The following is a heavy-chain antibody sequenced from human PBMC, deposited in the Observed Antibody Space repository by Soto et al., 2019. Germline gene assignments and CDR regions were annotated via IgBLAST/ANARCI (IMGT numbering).Heavy chain of an antibody. V-gene: IGHV1-46*03. J-gene: IGHJ5*02. Sequence: GASVKVSCKASGYTFTSYYMHWVRQAPGQGLEWMGIINPSGGSTSYAQKFQGRVTMTRDTSTSTVYMELSSLRSEDTAVYYCARATCVAGTIDGFDPWGQGTLVTVSS. CDR2: INPSGGST. CDR1: GYTFTSYY. D-gene: IGHD1-7*01. CDR3: ARATCVAGTIDGFDP.